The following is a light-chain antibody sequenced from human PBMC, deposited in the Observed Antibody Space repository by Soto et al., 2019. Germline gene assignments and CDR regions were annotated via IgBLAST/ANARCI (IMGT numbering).Light chain of an antibody. CDR3: QEYGSSLLFT. CDR2: GAS. V-gene: IGKV3-20*01. J-gene: IGKJ3*01. CDR1: QSVSSSY. Sequence: EIVLTQSPGTLSLSPGERATLSCRASQSVSSSYLAWYQQKPGQAPRLLIYGASSSATGIPDRFSGSGSGTSITLTISRLEPEDFAVYYWQEYGSSLLFTFGPGTKVDIK.